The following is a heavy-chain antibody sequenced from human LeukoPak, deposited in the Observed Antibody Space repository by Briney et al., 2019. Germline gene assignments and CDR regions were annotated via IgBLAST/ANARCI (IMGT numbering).Heavy chain of an antibody. CDR3: ARTGDYYYAMDV. CDR1: GFTFSNYE. J-gene: IGHJ6*02. Sequence: GSLRLSCAASGFTFSNYEMNWVRQAPGKGLEWVSYISSSGSTIYYADSVKGRFTISRDSAKKSLYLQMNSLRAEDTALYYCARTGDYYYAMDVWGQGTTVTVSS. V-gene: IGHV3-48*03. D-gene: IGHD3-10*01. CDR2: ISSSGSTI.